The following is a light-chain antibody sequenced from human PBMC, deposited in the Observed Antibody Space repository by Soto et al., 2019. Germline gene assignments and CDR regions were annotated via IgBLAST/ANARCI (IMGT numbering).Light chain of an antibody. J-gene: IGKJ2*01. CDR2: SAS. Sequence: EVVMTQSPATLSVSPGERATLSCRASQVYSNLAWYQQKPGQAPRLLLYSASIRATGIPARFSGSASGTDFTLTISSLQSEDFEVYYCQQYNSWPPTFGQGTKLEIK. CDR3: QQYNSWPPT. CDR1: QVYSN. V-gene: IGKV3D-15*01.